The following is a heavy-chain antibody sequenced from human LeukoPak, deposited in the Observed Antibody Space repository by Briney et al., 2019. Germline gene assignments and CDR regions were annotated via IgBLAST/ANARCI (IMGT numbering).Heavy chain of an antibody. V-gene: IGHV3-23*01. CDR1: GFTFSSYA. CDR3: ARDRGGRYFDY. J-gene: IGHJ4*02. D-gene: IGHD3-9*01. Sequence: PGGSLRLSCAASGFTFSSYAMSWVRQAPGKGLEWVSAISGSGGSTYYADSVKGRFTISRDNAKNSLYLQMNSLRAEDTAVYFCARDRGGRYFDYWGQGTLVAVSS. CDR2: ISGSGGST.